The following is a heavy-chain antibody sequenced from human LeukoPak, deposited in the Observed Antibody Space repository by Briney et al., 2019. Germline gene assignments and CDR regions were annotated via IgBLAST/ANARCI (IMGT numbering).Heavy chain of an antibody. J-gene: IGHJ6*02. D-gene: IGHD1-26*01. CDR3: ARGEWELPDYYSGMDV. Sequence: PSETLSLTCTVSGGSISSYYGSWIRQPPGKGLEWIGYIYYSGSTNYNPSLKSRVTISVDTSKNQFSLKLTSVTAADPAVYYCARGEWELPDYYSGMDVWGQGTTVTVSS. CDR1: GGSISSYY. V-gene: IGHV4-59*01. CDR2: IYYSGST.